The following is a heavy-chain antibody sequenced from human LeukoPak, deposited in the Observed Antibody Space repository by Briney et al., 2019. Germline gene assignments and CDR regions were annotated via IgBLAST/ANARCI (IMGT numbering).Heavy chain of an antibody. CDR2: ISGSGGST. J-gene: IGHJ3*02. D-gene: IGHD1-14*01. CDR3: ASIPGPRNAFDI. Sequence: GGSLRLSCAASGFTFSSYAMSWVRQAPGKGLEWVSAISGSGGSTYYADSVKGRFTISRDNSKNTLYLQMNSLRAEDTAVYYCASIPGPRNAFDIWGQGTMVTVSS. V-gene: IGHV3-23*01. CDR1: GFTFSSYA.